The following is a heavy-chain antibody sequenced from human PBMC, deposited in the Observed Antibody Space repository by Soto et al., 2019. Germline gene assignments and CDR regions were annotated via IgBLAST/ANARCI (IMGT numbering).Heavy chain of an antibody. CDR2: IIPIFGTA. V-gene: IGHV1-69*12. CDR1: GGTFSSYA. D-gene: IGHD2-2*01. J-gene: IGHJ4*02. CDR3: AREGQSCISTSCYLDY. Sequence: QVQLVQSGAEVKKPGSSVKVSCKASGGTFSSYAISWVRQAPGQGLEWMGGIIPIFGTANYAQKFQGRVTITADDSTSTAYMELSSLRSEDTAVYYCAREGQSCISTSCYLDYWGQGTLVTVSS.